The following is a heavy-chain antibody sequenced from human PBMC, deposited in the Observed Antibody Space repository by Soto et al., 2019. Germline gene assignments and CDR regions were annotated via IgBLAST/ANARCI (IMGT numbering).Heavy chain of an antibody. V-gene: IGHV4-59*12. D-gene: IGHD3-22*01. CDR1: GGSISTYY. Sequence: SETLSLTCTVSGGSISTYYWNWIRQPPGKGLECIWYTYNSVSTNYNPSLKSRVTISVDTSKNQFSLKLSSVTAADTAVYYCARDSYDSIGYPFFDYWGQGTLVTVSS. CDR3: ARDSYDSIGYPFFDY. J-gene: IGHJ4*02. CDR2: TYNSVST.